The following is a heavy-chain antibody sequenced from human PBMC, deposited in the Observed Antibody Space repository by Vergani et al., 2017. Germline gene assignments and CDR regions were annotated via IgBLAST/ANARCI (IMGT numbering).Heavy chain of an antibody. Sequence: EVQLVESGGGLVKPGGSLRLSCAASGFTFSNAWMSWVRQAPGKGLEWVGRIKSKTDGGTTDYAAPVKGRFTISRDDSKNTLYLQMNSLKTEDTAVYYCTTGGGRYFDWLYYYYYMDVWGKGTTVTVSS. CDR3: TTGGGRYFDWLYYYYYMDV. CDR2: IKSKTDGGTT. V-gene: IGHV3-15*01. D-gene: IGHD3-9*01. J-gene: IGHJ6*03. CDR1: GFTFSNAW.